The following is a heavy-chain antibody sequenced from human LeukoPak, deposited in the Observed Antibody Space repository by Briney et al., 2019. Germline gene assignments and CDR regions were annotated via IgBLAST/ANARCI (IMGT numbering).Heavy chain of an antibody. J-gene: IGHJ6*02. CDR3: AKDYSDSSEYYYGMDV. CDR2: ISNDGSYK. Sequence: GGSLRLSCAASGFTFSSYGMHWVRQAPGKGLEWVAVISNDGSYKYFAESVKGRFTISRDNSKNTLYLQMNSLRAEDTAVYYCAKDYSDSSEYYYGMDVWGQGATVTVSS. CDR1: GFTFSSYG. V-gene: IGHV3-30*18. D-gene: IGHD3-22*01.